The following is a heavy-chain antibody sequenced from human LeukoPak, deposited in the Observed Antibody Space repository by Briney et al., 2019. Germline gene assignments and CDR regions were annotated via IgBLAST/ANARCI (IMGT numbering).Heavy chain of an antibody. V-gene: IGHV4-34*01. Sequence: SETLSLTCAVYGGSFSGYYWSWIRQPPGKGLEWIGEINHSGSTNYNPSLKSRVTISVDTSKNQFSLKLSSVTAADTAVYYCARRAAARGFDYWAREPWSPSPQ. D-gene: IGHD6-6*01. CDR2: INHSGST. CDR1: GGSFSGYY. CDR3: ARRAAARGFDY. J-gene: IGHJ4*02.